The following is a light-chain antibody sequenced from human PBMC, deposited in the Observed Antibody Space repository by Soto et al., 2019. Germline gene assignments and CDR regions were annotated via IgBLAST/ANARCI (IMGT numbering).Light chain of an antibody. CDR1: SSDVGDYHY. V-gene: IGLV2-11*01. Sequence: QSALTQPRSVSGSPGQSVTISCTGTSSDVGDYHYVSWYQQYPGKAPKLVIYDVSNRPSGFPDRFSGSKSGNTASLTISGLQADDEADYYCCSFAGSYTFWVFGGGTKLTVL. CDR2: DVS. CDR3: CSFAGSYTFWV. J-gene: IGLJ3*02.